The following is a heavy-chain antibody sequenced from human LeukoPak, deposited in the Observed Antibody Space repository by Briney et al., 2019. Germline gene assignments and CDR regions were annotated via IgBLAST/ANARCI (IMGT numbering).Heavy chain of an antibody. V-gene: IGHV3-23*01. Sequence: GGSLRLSCTASRFTFSTYAMSWVRQAPGKGLEWVSSFSGSGDTTYYTGSVKGRFTISRDNSKNALYLQMSSLRAEDTAVYYCAKSQRNCQQVVQRIDYWGQGTLVTVSS. CDR3: AKSQRNCQQVVQRIDY. CDR1: RFTFSTYA. J-gene: IGHJ4*02. CDR2: FSGSGDTT. D-gene: IGHD2-2*01.